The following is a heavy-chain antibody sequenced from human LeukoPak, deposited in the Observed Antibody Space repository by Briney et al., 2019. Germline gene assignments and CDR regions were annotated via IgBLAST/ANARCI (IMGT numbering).Heavy chain of an antibody. D-gene: IGHD3-10*01. CDR1: GYTFSSYA. Sequence: PGGSLRLSCAAPGYTFSSYAMSWVRQAPGKGLEWVSSISSSSSYIYYADSVKGRFTISRDNAKNSLYLQMNSLRAEDTAVYYCARARGVPSWFDPWGQGTLVTVSS. CDR2: ISSSSSYI. CDR3: ARARGVPSWFDP. J-gene: IGHJ5*02. V-gene: IGHV3-21*01.